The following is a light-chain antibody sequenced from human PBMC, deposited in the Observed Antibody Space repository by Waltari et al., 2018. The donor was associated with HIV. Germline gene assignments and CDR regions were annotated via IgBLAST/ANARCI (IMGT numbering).Light chain of an antibody. V-gene: IGKV3-15*01. CDR3: QQYNDWLALT. J-gene: IGKJ4*01. Sequence: ILMTQSPATVSVSPGERVTLSCTASHSIFNNVAWYQQRRGQAPRLVIYGASTRVTGVPDRFSGSGSGTEFTLTISSVQSEDVALYFCQQYNDWLALTFGGG. CDR1: HSIFNN. CDR2: GAS.